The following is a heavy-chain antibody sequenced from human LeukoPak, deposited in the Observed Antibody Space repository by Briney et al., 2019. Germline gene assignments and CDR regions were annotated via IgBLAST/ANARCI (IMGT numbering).Heavy chain of an antibody. V-gene: IGHV3-30-3*01. CDR3: AREEAHSGYDY. D-gene: IGHD5-12*01. CDR1: GFTFSSYA. CDR2: ISYDGSNK. J-gene: IGHJ4*02. Sequence: GGSLRLSCAASGFTFSSYAMHWVRQAPGKGLEWVAVISYDGSNKYYADSVKGRFTISRDNSKNTPYLQMNSLRAEDTAVYYCAREEAHSGYDYWGQGTLVTVSS.